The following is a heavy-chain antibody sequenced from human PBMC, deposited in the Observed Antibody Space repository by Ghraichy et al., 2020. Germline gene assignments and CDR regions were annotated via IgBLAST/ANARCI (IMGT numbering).Heavy chain of an antibody. V-gene: IGHV4-30-4*01. D-gene: IGHD3-10*01. CDR3: ARVYGSEESLADSFFDY. Sequence: SETLSLTCTVSGGSISSGDYYWSWIRQPPGKGLEWIGYIFYSGSTYYNPSLKSRVTISVDTSKNQFSLKLSSVTAADTAVYYCARVYGSEESLADSFFDYWGQGTLVTVSS. CDR1: GGSISSGDYY. CDR2: IFYSGST. J-gene: IGHJ4*02.